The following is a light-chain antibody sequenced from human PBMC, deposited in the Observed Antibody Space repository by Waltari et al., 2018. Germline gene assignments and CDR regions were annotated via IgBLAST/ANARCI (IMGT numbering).Light chain of an antibody. V-gene: IGLV3-25*03. Sequence: SDELTQPSSVSVAPGQTARITCSGDALPRQCSSWYQKKSGQAPVMVLDRDNERPSGIPERFSVSRSGTTFTLIISGVQAEDEAEYYCQSPDSSGTYVIFGGGTKLTVL. J-gene: IGLJ2*01. CDR2: RDN. CDR3: QSPDSSGTYVI. CDR1: ALPRQC.